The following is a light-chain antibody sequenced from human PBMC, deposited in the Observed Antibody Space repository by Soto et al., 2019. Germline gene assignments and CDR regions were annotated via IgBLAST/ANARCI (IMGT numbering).Light chain of an antibody. V-gene: IGKV3-20*01. CDR1: QSVDSY. CDR3: QQYATSPTT. CDR2: GTS. J-gene: IGKJ5*01. Sequence: EIVLTQSPDTLSLSPGERATVSCRASQSVDSYLAWYQQKPGQAPRLHIYGTSSRAIGIPGRFSGSGSGTDFTLTISRVEPEDFAVYYCQQYATSPTTLGQGARLDNK.